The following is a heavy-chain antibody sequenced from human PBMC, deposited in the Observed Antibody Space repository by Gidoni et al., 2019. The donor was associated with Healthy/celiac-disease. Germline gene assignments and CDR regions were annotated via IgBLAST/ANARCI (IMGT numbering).Heavy chain of an antibody. J-gene: IGHJ4*02. Sequence: QVQLVESGGGVVQPGRSLRLSCAASGFPFSRCAMHWVRQAPGKGLEWVALISYDGSNKYYADAVKGRFTISRDNSKNTLYLQMNSLRAEDTAVYYCATPTYYYDSSGYYGLGYWGQGTLVTVSS. D-gene: IGHD3-22*01. CDR2: ISYDGSNK. V-gene: IGHV3-30-3*01. CDR1: GFPFSRCA. CDR3: ATPTYYYDSSGYYGLGY.